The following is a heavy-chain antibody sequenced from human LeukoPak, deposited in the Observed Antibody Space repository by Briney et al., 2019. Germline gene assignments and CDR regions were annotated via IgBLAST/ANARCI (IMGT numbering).Heavy chain of an antibody. V-gene: IGHV4-39*07. CDR3: ARGITIFGVVIDDYFDY. CDR1: GGSISSGSYY. D-gene: IGHD3-3*01. CDR2: IYHSGST. J-gene: IGHJ4*02. Sequence: SETLSLTCTVSGGSISSGSYYWSWIRQPAGKGLEWIGSIYHSGSTYYNPPLKSRVTISVDTSKNQFSLKLSSVTAADTAVYYCARGITIFGVVIDDYFDYWGQGTLVTVSS.